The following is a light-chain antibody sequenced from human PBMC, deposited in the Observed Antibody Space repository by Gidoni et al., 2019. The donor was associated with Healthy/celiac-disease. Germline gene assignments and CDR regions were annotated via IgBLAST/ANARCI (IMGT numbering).Light chain of an antibody. CDR3: QQSYSTPT. V-gene: IGKV1-39*01. J-gene: IGKJ4*01. CDR1: QSISSY. CDR2: AAS. Sequence: DIQMTQSPSSLSASVGDRVTITCRASQSISSYLNWYQQKPGNTPTLLIYAASSVQSGVPSMFGGSGSGTDITLTISSLHAEDFATYYCQQSYSTPTFGGGTKVEIK.